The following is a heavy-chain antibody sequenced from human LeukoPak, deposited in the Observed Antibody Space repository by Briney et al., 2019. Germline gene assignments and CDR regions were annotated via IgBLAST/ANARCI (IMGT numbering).Heavy chain of an antibody. CDR2: IISDGSST. Sequence: GGSLRLSCAASGFTFSTKWMHWVCHAPGKGLVWVSRIISDGSSTIYADSVKGGFAISRDNAKNTLYLQMNSLRAEDTAVYYCASASDFGVGYGMDVWGQGTTVTVSS. J-gene: IGHJ6*02. V-gene: IGHV3-74*01. CDR1: GFTFSTKW. CDR3: ASASDFGVGYGMDV. D-gene: IGHD3-3*01.